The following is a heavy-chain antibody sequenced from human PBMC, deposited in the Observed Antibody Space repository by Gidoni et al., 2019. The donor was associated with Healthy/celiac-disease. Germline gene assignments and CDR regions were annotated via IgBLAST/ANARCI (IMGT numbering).Heavy chain of an antibody. CDR3: ARPKAQWLPWDY. Sequence: QVKLVESGGGLFKPGGSLRLSCAAPGSPFSAYYMSWIRQAPGKGLEWVSYISSSGSTIYYADSVKGRFTISRDNAKNSLYLQMNSLRAEDTAVYYCARPKAQWLPWDYWGQGTLVTVSS. J-gene: IGHJ4*02. V-gene: IGHV3-11*01. CDR2: ISSSGSTI. CDR1: GSPFSAYY. D-gene: IGHD3-22*01.